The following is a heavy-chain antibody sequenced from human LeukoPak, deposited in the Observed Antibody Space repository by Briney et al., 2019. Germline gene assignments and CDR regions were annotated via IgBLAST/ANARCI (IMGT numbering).Heavy chain of an antibody. CDR2: INHSGST. CDR3: ARGPRYYGSGSYYAHYYYYYYMDV. J-gene: IGHJ6*03. D-gene: IGHD3-10*01. V-gene: IGHV4-34*01. Sequence: SETLSLTCAVYGGSFSGFYWSWIRQPPRKGLEWIGEINHSGSTNYNPSLKGRVPISVDTSKNQFPLKLSSVTAAATAVYYCARGPRYYGSGSYYAHYYYYYYMDVWGKGTTVTVSS. CDR1: GGSFSGFY.